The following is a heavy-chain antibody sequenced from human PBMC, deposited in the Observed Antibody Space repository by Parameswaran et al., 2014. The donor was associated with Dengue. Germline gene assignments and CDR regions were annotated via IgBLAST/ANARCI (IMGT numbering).Heavy chain of an antibody. CDR1: GGSISSTNHY. CDR2: IYYSGST. J-gene: IGHJ3*02. Sequence: SETLSLTCTVSGGSISSTNHYWGWIRQPPGKGLERIGSIYYSGSTYYNPSLKSRVTISVDTSKNQFSLNLSSVTAADTAVYYCAILYCSGGSCYGVDAFDMWGQGTMVTVSS. CDR3: AILYCSGGSCYGVDAFDM. V-gene: IGHV4-39*01. D-gene: IGHD2-15*01.